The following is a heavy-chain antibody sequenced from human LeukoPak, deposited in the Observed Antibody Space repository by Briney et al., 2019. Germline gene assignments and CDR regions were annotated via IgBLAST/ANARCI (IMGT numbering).Heavy chain of an antibody. CDR3: ARDRGWELRHFDY. V-gene: IGHV1-3*01. CDR2: INPGNGNT. J-gene: IGHJ4*02. D-gene: IGHD1-26*01. CDR1: GYTFTSFA. Sequence: ASVKVSCKASGYTFTSFAMHWVRQAPGQRLEWMGWINPGNGNTKYPQKFQGRVTITRNTSASTAFMELSSLRSEDTAVYYCARDRGWELRHFDYWGQGTLVTVSS.